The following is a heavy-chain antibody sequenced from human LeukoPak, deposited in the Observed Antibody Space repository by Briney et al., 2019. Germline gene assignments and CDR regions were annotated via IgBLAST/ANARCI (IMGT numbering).Heavy chain of an antibody. J-gene: IGHJ3*02. D-gene: IGHD4-17*01. CDR2: ISYIGST. V-gene: IGHV4-59*11. CDR3: ARDPTTVTKGLDI. Sequence: SETLSLTCTVSGDSFSSPYWSWIRQPPGKGLEWIGYISYIGSTNYNPSLKSRVTISVDTSKNQFSLRLSSVTAADTAVYYCARDPTTVTKGLDIWGQGTMVTVSS. CDR1: GDSFSSPY.